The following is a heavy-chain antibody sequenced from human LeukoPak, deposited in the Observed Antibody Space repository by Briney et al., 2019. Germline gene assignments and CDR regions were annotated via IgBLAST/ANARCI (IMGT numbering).Heavy chain of an antibody. J-gene: IGHJ4*02. CDR1: GGSFSGYY. D-gene: IGHD6-13*01. CDR2: INHSGST. CDR3: ARHSAGYYFDY. Sequence: PSETLSLTCTVYGGSFSGYYWSWIRQSPGKGLEWIGEINHSGSTNYNPSLKSRVTISVDTSKNQFSLKLSSVTAADTAVYYCARHSAGYYFDYWGQGTLVTVSS. V-gene: IGHV4-34*01.